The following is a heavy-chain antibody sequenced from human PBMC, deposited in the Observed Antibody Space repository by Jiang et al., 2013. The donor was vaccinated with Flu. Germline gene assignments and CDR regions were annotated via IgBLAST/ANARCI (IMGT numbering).Heavy chain of an antibody. CDR3: ARDLRQYYYDHWFDP. CDR2: IWYDGSNK. D-gene: IGHD3-22*01. J-gene: IGHJ5*02. Sequence: RSLRLSCAASGFTFSTYGMHWVRQAPGKGLEWVAVIWYDGSNKYYTDSVKGRFTISRDNSKNTLYLQMNSLRAEDTAVYYCARDLRQYYYDHWFDPWGQGTLVTVSS. V-gene: IGHV3-33*01. CDR1: GFTFSTYG.